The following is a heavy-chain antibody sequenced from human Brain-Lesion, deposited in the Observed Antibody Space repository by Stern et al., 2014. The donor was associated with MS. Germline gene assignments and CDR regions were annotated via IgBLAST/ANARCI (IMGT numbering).Heavy chain of an antibody. CDR2: IVVGNGNT. CDR1: GFTFTSSA. J-gene: IGHJ5*02. V-gene: IGHV1-58*01. D-gene: IGHD6-13*01. CDR3: AADPTTGSSSWYYIPNWFDP. Sequence: QLLQSGPEVKKPGTSVTVSCKASGFTFTSSAVQWVRQARGQRLEWLGWIVVGNGNTNYAQKFQERVTITRDMSTSTAYMELSSLRSEDTAVYYCAADPTTGSSSWYYIPNWFDPWGQGTLVTVSS.